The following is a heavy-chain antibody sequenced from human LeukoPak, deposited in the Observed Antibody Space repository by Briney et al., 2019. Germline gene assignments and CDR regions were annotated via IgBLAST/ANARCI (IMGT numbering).Heavy chain of an antibody. J-gene: IGHJ4*02. CDR3: ARDERDVVVVPGAMPY. V-gene: IGHV1-46*01. D-gene: IGHD2-2*01. CDR2: INPSGGST. CDR1: GYSFTNYY. Sequence: ASVKVSCKASGYSFTNYYMHWVRQAPGQGLEWMGIINPSGGSTTNAHKFQGRVTMTRDTSTTTVYMELSSLRSDDTAMYYRARDERDVVVVPGAMPYWGQGTLVTVSS.